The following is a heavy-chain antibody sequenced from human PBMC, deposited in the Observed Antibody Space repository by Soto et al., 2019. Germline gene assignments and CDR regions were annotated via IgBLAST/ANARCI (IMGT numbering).Heavy chain of an antibody. CDR3: ASLAYCGGDSYTPAEYFQH. V-gene: IGHV3-7*01. CDR2: IKQDGSEK. J-gene: IGHJ1*01. Sequence: EVQLVESGGGLVQPGGSLRLSCAASGFTFSSYWMSWVRQAPGKGLEWVANIKQDGSEKYYVDSVKGRFTISRDNAKNSLYLQMNSLRAEDTAVYYCASLAYCGGDSYTPAEYFQHWGQGTLVTVSS. CDR1: GFTFSSYW. D-gene: IGHD2-21*02.